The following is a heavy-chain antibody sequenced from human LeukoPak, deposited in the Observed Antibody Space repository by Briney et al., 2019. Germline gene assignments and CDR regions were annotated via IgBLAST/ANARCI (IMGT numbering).Heavy chain of an antibody. D-gene: IGHD4-11*01. Sequence: GESLKISCKGSGYSFTSYWIGWVRQMPGKGLEWMGIIYPGDSDTRYSPSFQGQVNISADQSISTAYLQWSSLKASDTAMSYCARQSDYITFDYWGQGTLVTVSS. CDR2: IYPGDSDT. V-gene: IGHV5-51*01. CDR3: ARQSDYITFDY. CDR1: GYSFTSYW. J-gene: IGHJ4*02.